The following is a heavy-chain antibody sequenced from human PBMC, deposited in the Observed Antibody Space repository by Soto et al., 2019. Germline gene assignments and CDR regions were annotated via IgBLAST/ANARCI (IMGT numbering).Heavy chain of an antibody. CDR1: CGSITDYS. CDR2: IFSSGST. Sequence: SETLSLTCTVSCGSITDYSWVWIRQPAGKGLEWIGRIFSSGSTNYNPSLKGRITMSLDTSKNQFSLKLNSATATDTAVYFCARDQGVVVTADNWFDPWGKGILVTVSS. V-gene: IGHV4-4*07. D-gene: IGHD2-21*02. CDR3: ARDQGVVVTADNWFDP. J-gene: IGHJ5*02.